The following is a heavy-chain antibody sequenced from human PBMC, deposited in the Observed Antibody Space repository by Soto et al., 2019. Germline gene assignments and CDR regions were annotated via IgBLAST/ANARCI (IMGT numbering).Heavy chain of an antibody. CDR2: IDPSDSYT. J-gene: IGHJ5*02. V-gene: IGHV5-10-1*01. Sequence: GESLKISCNGSGYSFTSYWISWVRQMPGKGLEWMGRIDPSDSYTNYSPSFQGHVTISADKSISTAYLQWSSLKASDTAMYYCARHYVGNNWFDPWGQGTLVTVS. CDR3: ARHYVGNNWFDP. D-gene: IGHD3-16*01. CDR1: GYSFTSYW.